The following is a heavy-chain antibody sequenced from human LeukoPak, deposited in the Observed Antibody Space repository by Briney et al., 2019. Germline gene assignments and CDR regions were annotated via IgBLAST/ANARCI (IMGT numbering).Heavy chain of an antibody. D-gene: IGHD6-13*01. J-gene: IGHJ5*02. CDR1: GFIFSSYG. CDR2: ISYDGNEK. Sequence: GGSLRLSCAASGFIFSSYGFHWVRQAPGKGLEWVAVISYDGNEKYQVDSVKGRFTISRDNSKNTLYLQMNSLRVEDTAVYYCARGDRGTAAGNNWFNPWGQGTLVTVSS. V-gene: IGHV3-30*19. CDR3: ARGDRGTAAGNNWFNP.